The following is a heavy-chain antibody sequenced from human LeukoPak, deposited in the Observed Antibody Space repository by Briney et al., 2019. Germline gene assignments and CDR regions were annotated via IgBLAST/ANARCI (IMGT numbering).Heavy chain of an antibody. D-gene: IGHD3-22*01. CDR2: IYYSGST. CDR1: GGSISTYY. CDR3: ARPTFSGYYSGPFDI. J-gene: IGHJ3*02. V-gene: IGHV4-59*05. Sequence: SETLSLTCTVSGGSISTYYWSWIRQPPGKGLEWIGSIYYSGSTYYNSSLKSRVTISVDTSKNQFSLKLSSVTAADTAVYFCARPTFSGYYSGPFDIWGQGTIVTVSS.